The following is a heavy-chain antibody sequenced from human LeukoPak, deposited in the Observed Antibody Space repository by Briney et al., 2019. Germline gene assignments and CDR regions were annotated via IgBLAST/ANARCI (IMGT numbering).Heavy chain of an antibody. CDR2: ISSSGSTI. J-gene: IGHJ5*02. CDR1: GFTFSDYY. CDR3: ASYSNYVGGWFDP. Sequence: GGSLRLSCAASGFTFSDYYMSWIRQAPGKGLEWVSYISSSGSTIYYADSVKGRFTTSRDNAKNSLYLQMNSLRAGDTAVYYCASYSNYVGGWFDPWGQGTLVTVSS. V-gene: IGHV3-11*04. D-gene: IGHD4-11*01.